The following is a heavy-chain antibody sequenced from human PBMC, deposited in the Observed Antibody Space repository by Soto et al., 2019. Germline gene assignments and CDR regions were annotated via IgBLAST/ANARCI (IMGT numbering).Heavy chain of an antibody. J-gene: IGHJ5*02. CDR2: MNPNSGNT. D-gene: IGHD4-17*01. Sequence: GASVKVSCKASGYTFTSYDINWVRQATGQGLEYLGWMNPNSGNTGYVQKFQGRVTMTRDTSISTAYMELSSLRSEDSAVYFCARGIKYGAYSRWFDPGAREPWSPSPQ. V-gene: IGHV1-8*01. CDR3: ARGIKYGAYSRWFDP. CDR1: GYTFTSYD.